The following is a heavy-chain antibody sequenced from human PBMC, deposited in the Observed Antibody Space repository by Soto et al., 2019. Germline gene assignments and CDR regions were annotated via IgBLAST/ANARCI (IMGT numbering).Heavy chain of an antibody. CDR1: GGSFSGYY. Sequence: QVQLQQWGAGLLKPSETLSLTCAVYGGSFSGYYWSWIRQPPGKGLEWIGEINHSGSTNYNPSLKSRVTISVDTSTKQFSMKLSSVTAADTAVYYCARSVGYCSGGSGYPRTTQEYFQHWGQGTLVTVSS. CDR2: INHSGST. V-gene: IGHV4-34*01. J-gene: IGHJ1*01. CDR3: ARSVGYCSGGSGYPRTTQEYFQH. D-gene: IGHD2-15*01.